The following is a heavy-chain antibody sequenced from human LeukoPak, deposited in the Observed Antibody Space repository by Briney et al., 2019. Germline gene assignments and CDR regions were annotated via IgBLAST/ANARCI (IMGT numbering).Heavy chain of an antibody. V-gene: IGHV3-48*01. CDR1: GFTFSSYS. CDR3: ASHDFWSGYATDY. Sequence: GGSLRLSFAASGFTFSSYSMNWVRQAPGKGLEGVSYISSSSSTIYYADSVKGRFTISRDNAKNSLYLQMNSLRAGDTAVYYCASHDFWSGYATDYWGQGTLVTVSS. D-gene: IGHD3-3*01. CDR2: ISSSSSTI. J-gene: IGHJ4*02.